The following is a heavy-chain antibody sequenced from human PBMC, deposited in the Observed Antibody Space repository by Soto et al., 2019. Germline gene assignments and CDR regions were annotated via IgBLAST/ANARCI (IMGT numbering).Heavy chain of an antibody. CDR2: TYYRSKWYN. CDR3: ARERALSVIAPRGFYYYGMDV. CDR1: GDSVSSNSAA. V-gene: IGHV6-1*01. D-gene: IGHD6-6*01. Sequence: PSQTLSLTCVISGDSVSSNSAAWNWIRQSPSRGLEWLGRTYYRSKWYNDYAVSVKSRITINPDTSKNQFSLHLNSVTPEDTAVYYCARERALSVIAPRGFYYYGMDVWGQGTTVTVSS. J-gene: IGHJ6*02.